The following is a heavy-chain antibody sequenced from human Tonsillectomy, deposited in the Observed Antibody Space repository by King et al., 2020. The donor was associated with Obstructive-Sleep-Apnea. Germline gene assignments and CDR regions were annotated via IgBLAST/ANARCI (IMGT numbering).Heavy chain of an antibody. CDR2: ISWNSGNI. D-gene: IGHD1-26*01. V-gene: IGHV3-9*01. J-gene: IGHJ4*02. Sequence: VQSGRSLRLSCAASGFNLDDYAMHWVRQVPGEGLEWVSGISWNSGNICYADSVKGRFTITRDNAMNSLYLQMNSLRAEDTALYYCAKDMGFDTGGGFDYWGQGALVTVFS. CDR1: GFNLDDYA. CDR3: AKDMGFDTGGGFDY.